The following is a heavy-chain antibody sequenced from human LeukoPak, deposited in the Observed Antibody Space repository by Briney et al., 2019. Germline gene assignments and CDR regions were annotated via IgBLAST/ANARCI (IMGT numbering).Heavy chain of an antibody. D-gene: IGHD6-6*01. V-gene: IGHV3-21*01. Sequence: GGSLRLSCAASGFTFSSYSMKWVRQAPGKGLEWVSSISSSSSYIYYADSVKGRFTISRDNAKNSLYLQMNSLRAEDTAVYYCARRGDARHFDYWGQGTLVTVSS. J-gene: IGHJ4*02. CDR1: GFTFSSYS. CDR2: ISSSSSYI. CDR3: ARRGDARHFDY.